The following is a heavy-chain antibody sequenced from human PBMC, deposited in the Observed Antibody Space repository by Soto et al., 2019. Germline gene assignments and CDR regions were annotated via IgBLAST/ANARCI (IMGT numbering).Heavy chain of an antibody. CDR1: GYTFTSYY. V-gene: IGHV1-46*01. D-gene: IGHD3-22*01. CDR2: INPSGGST. Sequence: GASVKVSCKASGYTFTSYYMHWVRQAPGQGLEWMGIINPSGGSTSYAQKFQGRVTMTRDTSTSTVYMELSSLRSEDTAVYYCALDMIVVDKYAINWGQGTLVTVSS. J-gene: IGHJ4*02. CDR3: ALDMIVVDKYAIN.